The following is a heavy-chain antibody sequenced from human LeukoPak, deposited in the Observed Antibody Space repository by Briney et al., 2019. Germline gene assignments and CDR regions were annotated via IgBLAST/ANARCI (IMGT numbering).Heavy chain of an antibody. CDR1: GYSISSGNY. J-gene: IGHJ4*02. CDR2: LYYGRGT. Sequence: SETLSLTCTVSGYSISSGNYWGWIRQPPGKGLVWIASLYYGRGTCYIPSLKSRATISEDTSKNQFSLSLSTVTAPDTAVYYCVRGPTTVQGGGFDYWGQGTLVTVSP. V-gene: IGHV4-38-2*02. CDR3: VRGPTTVQGGGFDY. D-gene: IGHD3-16*01.